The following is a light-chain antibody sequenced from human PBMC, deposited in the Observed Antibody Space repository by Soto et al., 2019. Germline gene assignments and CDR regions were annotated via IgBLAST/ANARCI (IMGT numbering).Light chain of an antibody. V-gene: IGKV3-20*01. J-gene: IGKJ4*01. CDR3: QQYNSWPLT. CDR2: GAS. CDR1: QSVSSSY. Sequence: SVLTQSPGTLSLSPWERATVSCRASQSVSSSYLAWYQQKPGQAPRLLIYGASSRATGIPDRFSGSGSGTDFTLTISRLEPEDFAVYYCQQYNSWPLTSGGRAKVDI.